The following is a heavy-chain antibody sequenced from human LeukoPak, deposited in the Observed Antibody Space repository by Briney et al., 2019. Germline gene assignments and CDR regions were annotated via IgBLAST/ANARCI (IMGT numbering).Heavy chain of an antibody. J-gene: IGHJ1*01. D-gene: IGHD3-22*01. V-gene: IGHV4-4*07. CDR1: GWSLGTFY. Sequence: SETLSLTCSVSGWSLGTFYWSWIRQSADKGLEYLGRIHPTGSTNYKPSLKSRFTMSIDTSRNQFSMTLQFVTAADTAVYFCARAHSGFSLDTWGQGTLVTVSS. CDR3: ARAHSGFSLDT. CDR2: IHPTGST.